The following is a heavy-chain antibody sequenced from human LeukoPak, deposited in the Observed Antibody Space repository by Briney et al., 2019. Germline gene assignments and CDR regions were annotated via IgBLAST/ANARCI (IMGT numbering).Heavy chain of an antibody. CDR1: DFSFSNYG. Sequence: GGSLRLSCAASDFSFSNYGMHWVRQAPGKGLEWVAVILYDANNKHYAESVKGRFTISRDNSNNMLYLQMNSLRPEDTAVYYCAKDRLFGSGLNGPHYYYGMGVWGQGTTVTVSS. V-gene: IGHV3-30*18. J-gene: IGHJ6*02. CDR3: AKDRLFGSGLNGPHYYYGMGV. CDR2: ILYDANNK. D-gene: IGHD1-26*01.